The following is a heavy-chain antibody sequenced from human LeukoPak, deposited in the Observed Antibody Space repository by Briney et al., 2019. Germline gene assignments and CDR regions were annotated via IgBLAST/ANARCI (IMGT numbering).Heavy chain of an antibody. CDR1: GGSISSSNW. J-gene: IGHJ3*02. D-gene: IGHD5-12*01. CDR3: ARVSGYSGYVRRLDI. CDR2: IYHSGST. V-gene: IGHV4-4*02. Sequence: PSGTLSLTCAVSGGSISSSNWWSWVRQPPGKGLEWIGEIYHSGSTNYNPSLKSRVTISVDTSKNQFSLKLSSVTAADTAVYYCARVSGYSGYVRRLDIWGQGTMVTVSS.